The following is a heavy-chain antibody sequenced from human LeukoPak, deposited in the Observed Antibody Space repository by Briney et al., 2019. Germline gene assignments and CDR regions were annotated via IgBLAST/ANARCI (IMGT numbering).Heavy chain of an antibody. D-gene: IGHD3-22*01. CDR2: ISGSGGST. V-gene: IGHV3-23*01. CDR1: GFTFSSYG. CDR3: AKGNLYYYDSSGYYYLFEY. J-gene: IGHJ4*02. Sequence: GGSLRLSCAASGFTFSSYGMSWVRQAPGKGLEWVSAISGSGGSTYYADSVKGRFTISRDNSKNTLYLQMNSLRAEDTAVYYCAKGNLYYYDSSGYYYLFEYWGQGTLVTVSS.